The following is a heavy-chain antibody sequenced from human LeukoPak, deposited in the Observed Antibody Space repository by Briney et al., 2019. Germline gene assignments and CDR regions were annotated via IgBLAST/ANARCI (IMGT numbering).Heavy chain of an antibody. V-gene: IGHV4-61*02. Sequence: SETLSLTCTVSGGSISSGLYYWNWIRQPAGKGLEWIGRIGRMYNSGSTNYHPSLKSRLTISLHTSKNQFSLKLNSVTAADTAVYYCASSSWLKDANFDSWGQGTLVTVSS. J-gene: IGHJ4*02. CDR2: GRMYNSGST. CDR3: ASSSWLKDANFDS. CDR1: GGSISSGLYY. D-gene: IGHD6-13*01.